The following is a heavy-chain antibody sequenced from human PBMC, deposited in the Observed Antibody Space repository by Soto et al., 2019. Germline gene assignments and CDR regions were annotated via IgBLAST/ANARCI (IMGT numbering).Heavy chain of an antibody. CDR3: ARGPIYDYVWGRYRCTLDC. V-gene: IGHV1-46*01. D-gene: IGHD3-16*02. CDR2: INPSGGST. CDR1: GYTFTSYY. Sequence: ASVKVSCKASGYTFTSYYMHWVRQAPGRGLERMGIINPSGGSTSYAQKFQGRVTMTRDTSTSTVYMELSSLRSEDTAVYYCARGPIYDYVWGRYRCTLDCWGKGTLVTVS. J-gene: IGHJ4*02.